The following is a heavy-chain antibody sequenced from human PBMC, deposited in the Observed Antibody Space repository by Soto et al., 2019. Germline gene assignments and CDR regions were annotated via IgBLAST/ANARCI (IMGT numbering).Heavy chain of an antibody. CDR3: ARRGEYQLLIFDY. D-gene: IGHD2-2*01. J-gene: IGHJ4*02. V-gene: IGHV4-39*01. CDR1: GGSISSSSYY. CDR2: IYYSGST. Sequence: QLQLQESGPGLVKPSETLSLTCTVSGGSISSSSYYWGWIRQPPGKGLEWIGSIYYSGSTYYNPSLKSPVTISVDTSKNQSSLKLSSVSAADTAVYYCARRGEYQLLIFDYWGQGTLVTVSS.